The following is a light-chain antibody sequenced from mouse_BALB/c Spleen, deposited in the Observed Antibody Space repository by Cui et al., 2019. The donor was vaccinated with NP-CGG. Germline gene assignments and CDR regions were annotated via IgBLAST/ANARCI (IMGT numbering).Light chain of an antibody. V-gene: IGLV1*01. J-gene: IGLJ1*01. CDR2: GTN. CDR1: TGAVTTSNY. Sequence: QAVVTQESALTTSPGETVTLTCRSSTGAVTTSNYANWVKEKPDLLFTGLIGGTNNRAPGVPARFSGSLIGDKAALTITGAQTEDEAIYFCALWYSNHWVFGGGTKLTVL. CDR3: ALWYSNHWV.